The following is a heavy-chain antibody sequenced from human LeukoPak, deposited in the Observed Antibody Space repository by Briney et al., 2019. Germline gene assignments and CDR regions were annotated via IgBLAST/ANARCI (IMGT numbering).Heavy chain of an antibody. Sequence: GSLRLSCAASGFTFSSYAMSWVRQAPGKGLEWIGYIYYSGSTNYNPSLKSRVTISVDTSKNQFSLKLSSVTAADTAVYYCASGETRHYDILTGHFDYWGQGTLVTVSS. V-gene: IGHV4-59*01. CDR3: ASGETRHYDILTGHFDY. CDR2: IYYSGST. D-gene: IGHD3-9*01. CDR1: GFTFSSYA. J-gene: IGHJ4*02.